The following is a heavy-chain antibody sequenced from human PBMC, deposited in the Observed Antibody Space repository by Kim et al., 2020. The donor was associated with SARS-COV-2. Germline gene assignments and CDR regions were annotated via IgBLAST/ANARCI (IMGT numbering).Heavy chain of an antibody. CDR2: ISPYNGYT. D-gene: IGHD3-3*01. V-gene: IGHV1-18*01. J-gene: IGHJ4*02. Sequence: ASVKVSCKASDYTFTRYGIIWVRQAPGQGLEWVGWISPYNGYTNYAHKLQDRVTVTTDTSTSTAYMELRSLRSDDTALYFCARESSELRTLDYWGWGTLV. CDR3: ARESSELRTLDY. CDR1: DYTFTRYG.